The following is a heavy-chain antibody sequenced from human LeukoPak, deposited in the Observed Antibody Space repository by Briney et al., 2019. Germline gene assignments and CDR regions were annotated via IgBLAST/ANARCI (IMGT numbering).Heavy chain of an antibody. J-gene: IGHJ4*02. Sequence: GGSLRLSCAASGFTFSSYGMHWVRQAPGKGLEWVAVIWYDGSNKYYADSVKGRFTISRDNSKNTLYLQMNSLRAEDTAVYYCARVAYYYDSSGYDYWGQGTLVTVYS. CDR3: ARVAYYYDSSGYDY. D-gene: IGHD3-22*01. V-gene: IGHV3-33*01. CDR1: GFTFSSYG. CDR2: IWYDGSNK.